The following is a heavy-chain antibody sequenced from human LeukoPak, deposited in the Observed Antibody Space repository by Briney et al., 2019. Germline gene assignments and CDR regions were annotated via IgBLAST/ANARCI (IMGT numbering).Heavy chain of an antibody. Sequence: ASVKVSCKASGYTFTSYDINWVRQATGQGLEWMGWINPNSGGTNYAQKFQGRVTMTRDTSISTAYMELSRLRSDDTAVYYCARLSDSSGWPRIDYWGQGTLVTVSS. CDR2: INPNSGGT. D-gene: IGHD6-19*01. J-gene: IGHJ4*02. V-gene: IGHV1-2*02. CDR1: GYTFTSYD. CDR3: ARLSDSSGWPRIDY.